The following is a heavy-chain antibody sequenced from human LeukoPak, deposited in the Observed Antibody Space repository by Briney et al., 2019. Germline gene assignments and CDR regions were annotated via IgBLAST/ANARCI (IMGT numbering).Heavy chain of an antibody. CDR3: ARVGRYYYGSGSLGAFSYYGLDV. D-gene: IGHD3-10*01. V-gene: IGHV4-4*02. CDR2: IYNSGGT. J-gene: IGHJ6*02. CDR1: GGSISSSDW. Sequence: SETLSLTCAVSGGSISSSDWWSWVRQPPGKGLEWIGEIYNSGGTNYNPSLKSRVAISLDKSNNQFSLKLSSVTVADTAVYFCARVGRYYYGSGSLGAFSYYGLDVWGQGTTVIVSS.